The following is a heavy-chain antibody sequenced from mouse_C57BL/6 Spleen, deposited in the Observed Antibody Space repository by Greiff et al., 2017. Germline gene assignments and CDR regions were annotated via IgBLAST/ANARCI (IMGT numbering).Heavy chain of an antibody. CDR2: IYPGDGDT. V-gene: IGHV1-80*01. CDR1: GYAFSSYW. D-gene: IGHD2-1*01. CDR3: ARSLYGNYVDDAMDY. Sequence: VHLVESGAELVKPGASVKISCKASGYAFSSYWMNWVKQRPGQGLEWIGQIYPGDGDTNYNGKFKGKATLTADKSSSTAYMQLSILTSEDSAVYVCARSLYGNYVDDAMDYWGQGTSVTVSS. J-gene: IGHJ4*01.